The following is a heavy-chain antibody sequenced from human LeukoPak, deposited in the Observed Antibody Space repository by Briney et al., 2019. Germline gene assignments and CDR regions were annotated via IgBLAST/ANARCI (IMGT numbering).Heavy chain of an antibody. CDR1: GYTFTSYH. D-gene: IGHD5-24*01. CDR2: ITPSGDYT. V-gene: IGHV1-46*01. Sequence: ASVKVSCKASGYTFTSYHIHWVRQAPGQGLEWVGVITPSGDYTSCAQRFQGRVTMTRDTSTSTVYMELSSLTSQDTAVYYCARARRDAYTPFDYWAREPWSPSPQ. J-gene: IGHJ4*02. CDR3: ARARRDAYTPFDY.